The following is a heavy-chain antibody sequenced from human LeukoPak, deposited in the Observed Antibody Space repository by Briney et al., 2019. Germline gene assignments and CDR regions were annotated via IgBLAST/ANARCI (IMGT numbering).Heavy chain of an antibody. CDR1: GGSISSYY. Sequence: PSETLSLTCTVSGGSISSYYWSWIRQPAGKGLEWIGRIYTSGSTNYNPSLKSRVTMSVDTSKNQFSLKLSSVTAADTAVYYCARNLYDFWSGYYRHDAFDIWGQGTMVTVSS. CDR3: ARNLYDFWSGYYRHDAFDI. D-gene: IGHD3-3*01. CDR2: IYTSGST. J-gene: IGHJ3*02. V-gene: IGHV4-4*07.